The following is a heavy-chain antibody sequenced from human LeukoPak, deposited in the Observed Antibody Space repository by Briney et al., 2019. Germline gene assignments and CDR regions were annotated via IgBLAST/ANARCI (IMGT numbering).Heavy chain of an antibody. Sequence: PGGSLRLSCAASGFTFSSYAMSWVRQPPGKGLEWISYISSRSSTTYYADSVKGRFTISRDNAKNSLFLQMNSLRAEDTAVYYCARAYNTSSYGYQYWGQGALVTVSS. CDR1: GFTFSSYA. D-gene: IGHD5-18*01. J-gene: IGHJ4*02. V-gene: IGHV3-48*01. CDR3: ARAYNTSSYGYQY. CDR2: ISSRSSTT.